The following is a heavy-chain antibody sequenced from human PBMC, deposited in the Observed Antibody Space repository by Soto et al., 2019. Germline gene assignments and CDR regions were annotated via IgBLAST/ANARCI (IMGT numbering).Heavy chain of an antibody. CDR3: TRYYVSSNSQTNYYYYGMDV. D-gene: IGHD3-16*01. CDR2: IRSKAYGGTT. Sequence: GGSPRLSCTASGFTFGDYAMSWVRQAPGKGLEWVGFIRSKAYGGTTEYAASVKGRFTISRDDSKSIAYLQMNSLKTEDTAVYYCTRYYVSSNSQTNYYYYGMDVWGQGTTVTVSS. J-gene: IGHJ6*02. V-gene: IGHV3-49*04. CDR1: GFTFGDYA.